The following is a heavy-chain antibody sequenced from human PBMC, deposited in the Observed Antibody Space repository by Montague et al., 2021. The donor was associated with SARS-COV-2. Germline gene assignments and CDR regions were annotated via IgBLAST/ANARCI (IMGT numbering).Heavy chain of an antibody. J-gene: IGHJ6*02. Sequence: SLRLSCAASGFTVSSNYMSWVRQAPGKGLEWVSVIYSGSGSTYYADSVKGRFTISRDISKNTLYLQMNSLRAEDTAVYYCARAPGSSYSSGWYDYYYGMDVXGQGTTVTVSS. CDR2: IYSGSGST. CDR1: GFTVSSNY. D-gene: IGHD6-19*01. V-gene: IGHV3-66*01. CDR3: ARAPGSSYSSGWYDYYYGMDV.